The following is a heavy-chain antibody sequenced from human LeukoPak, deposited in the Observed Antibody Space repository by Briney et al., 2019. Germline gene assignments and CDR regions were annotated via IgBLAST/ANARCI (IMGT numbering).Heavy chain of an antibody. D-gene: IGHD3-22*01. CDR2: IYYSGST. V-gene: IGHV4-59*01. CDR3: ARDIGSSGLDNWFDP. Sequence: PSETLSLTCTVSGGSISSYYWSWIRQPPGKGLEWIGYIYYSGSTNYNPSLKSRVTISVDTSKNQFSLKLSSVTAADTAVYYCARDIGSSGLDNWFDPWGQRTLVTVSS. J-gene: IGHJ5*02. CDR1: GGSISSYY.